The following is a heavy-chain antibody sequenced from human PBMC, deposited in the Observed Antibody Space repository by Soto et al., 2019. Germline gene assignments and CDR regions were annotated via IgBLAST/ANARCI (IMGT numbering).Heavy chain of an antibody. Sequence: GGSLRLSCAASGFTFSSYGMHWVRQAPGKGLEWVAVIWYDGSNKYSSDSVKGRFTISRDNSENTVYLQMNSLRAEDTAVYYCAKGGSYRFNYNDSFDIWGQGTVVTVSS. CDR3: AKGGSYRFNYNDSFDI. D-gene: IGHD3-22*01. J-gene: IGHJ3*02. CDR2: IWYDGSNK. V-gene: IGHV3-30*02. CDR1: GFTFSSYG.